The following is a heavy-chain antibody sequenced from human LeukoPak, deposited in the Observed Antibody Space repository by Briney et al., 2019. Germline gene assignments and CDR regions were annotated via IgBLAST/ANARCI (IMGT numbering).Heavy chain of an antibody. D-gene: IGHD1-26*01. CDR3: AREPIEVGALDY. V-gene: IGHV4-59*01. Sequence: SETLSLTCTVSGGSISSYYWSWIRQPPGKGLEWIGYIYYSGSTNYNPSLKSRVTISVDTSKNQFSLKLSSVTAADTAVYYCAREPIEVGALDYWGQGTLVTVSS. J-gene: IGHJ4*02. CDR2: IYYSGST. CDR1: GGSISSYY.